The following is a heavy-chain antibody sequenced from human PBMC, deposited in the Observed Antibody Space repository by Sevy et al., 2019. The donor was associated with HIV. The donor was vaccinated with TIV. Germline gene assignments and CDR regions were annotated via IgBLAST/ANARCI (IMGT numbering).Heavy chain of an antibody. CDR1: GGSFSGYY. D-gene: IGHD5-18*01. CDR3: ARGGVQLWMAYYYYGMDV. V-gene: IGHV4-34*01. CDR2: INHSGST. Sequence: SETLSLTCAVYGGSFSGYYWSWIRQPPGKGLEWIGEINHSGSTNYNQSLKSRVTISVDTSKNQFSLKLSSVTAADTAVYYCARGGVQLWMAYYYYGMDVWGQGTTVTISS. J-gene: IGHJ6*02.